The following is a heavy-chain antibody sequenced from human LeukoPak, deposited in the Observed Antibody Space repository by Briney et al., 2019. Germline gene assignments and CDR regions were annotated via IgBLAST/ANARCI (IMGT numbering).Heavy chain of an antibody. Sequence: SETLSLTCTVSGDSISDYHWTWIRQPPGKALEYIGYIYNRGTTYYNPSLKSRVTISADTSKKQFSLKLTSLTAADTVVYYCARGAGGYRFDPWGQGTLVTVSS. CDR1: GDSISDYH. CDR3: ARGAGGYRFDP. J-gene: IGHJ5*02. V-gene: IGHV4-59*01. CDR2: IYNRGTT. D-gene: IGHD1-1*01.